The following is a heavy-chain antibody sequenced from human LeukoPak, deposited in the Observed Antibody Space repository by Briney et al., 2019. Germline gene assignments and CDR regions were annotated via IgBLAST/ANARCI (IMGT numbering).Heavy chain of an antibody. Sequence: GGSLRLSCAASGFTVNDYYMSWIRQAPGKGLEWLSYINIGGTNTHDADSVKGRFTISRDNAKKSLYLEMNNLRAEGTAVYYCATDGAGFDTWGQGVLVTVSS. V-gene: IGHV3-11*01. CDR1: GFTVNDYY. J-gene: IGHJ5*02. CDR2: INIGGTNT. CDR3: ATDGAGFDT.